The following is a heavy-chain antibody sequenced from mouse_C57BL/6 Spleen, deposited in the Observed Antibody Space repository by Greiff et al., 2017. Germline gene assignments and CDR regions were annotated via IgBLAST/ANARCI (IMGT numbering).Heavy chain of an antibody. V-gene: IGHV5-4*03. CDR3: ARGDLFAY. D-gene: IGHD3-3*01. Sequence: EVKVVESGGGLVTPGGSLKLSCAASGFTFSSYAMSWVRQTPEKRLEWVATISDGGSYTYYPDNVKGRFTISRDNAKNNLYLQMSHLKSEDTAMYYCARGDLFAYWGQGTLVTVSA. J-gene: IGHJ3*01. CDR2: ISDGGSYT. CDR1: GFTFSSYA.